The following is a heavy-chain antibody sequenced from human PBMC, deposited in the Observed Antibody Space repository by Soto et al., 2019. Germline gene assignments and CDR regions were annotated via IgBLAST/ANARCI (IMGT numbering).Heavy chain of an antibody. D-gene: IGHD5-18*01. CDR2: IYDSGIT. J-gene: IGHJ3*01. CDR1: GGSVGSGEYY. Sequence: PSETLSLTCTVSGGSVGSGEYYYSWIRQPPGKGLEWIGYIYDSGITNYTPSLKGRVTMSLDRSNNQVSLKLSSVTAADTAVYFCARDVAHGYTENVWGQGTRVTVS. CDR3: ARDVAHGYTENV. V-gene: IGHV4-30-4*01.